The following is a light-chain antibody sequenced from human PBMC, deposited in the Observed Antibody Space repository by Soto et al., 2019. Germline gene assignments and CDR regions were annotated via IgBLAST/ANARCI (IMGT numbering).Light chain of an antibody. V-gene: IGKV3-11*01. J-gene: IGKJ5*01. CDR2: DAS. Sequence: EIVLTESPATLSLTQGERATLSCRASQSVSTFLAWYQQKPGQAPRLLISDASTRATGVPARFSGSGSGTDFTLTISSLEPQDFAVYYCQQRSNWPPEITFGQGTRLEIK. CDR1: QSVSTF. CDR3: QQRSNWPPEIT.